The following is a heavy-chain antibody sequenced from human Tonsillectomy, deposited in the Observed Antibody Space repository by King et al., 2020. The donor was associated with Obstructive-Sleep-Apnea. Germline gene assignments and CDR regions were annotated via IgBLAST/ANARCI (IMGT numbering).Heavy chain of an antibody. CDR2: IYPGDSDT. D-gene: IGHD2-15*01. V-gene: IGHV5-51*01. CDR1: AYSFTNYW. Sequence: QLVQSGAEVKKPGESLKISCKGSAYSFTNYWIGWVRQMPGKGLKWMGIIYPGDSDTRYSPSFQGQFAISADKSISTAYLQWSSLKASDTAMYYFARLAPFIVVVVTATPAFDIWGQGTMVTVSS. CDR3: ARLAPFIVVVVTATPAFDI. J-gene: IGHJ3*02.